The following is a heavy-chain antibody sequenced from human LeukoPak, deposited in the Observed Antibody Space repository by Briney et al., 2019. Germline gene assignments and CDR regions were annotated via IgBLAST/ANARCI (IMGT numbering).Heavy chain of an antibody. CDR2: ISSSGSTI. D-gene: IGHD4-17*01. CDR1: GFSLRTYT. V-gene: IGHV3-48*04. Sequence: GGSLRLSCAASGFSLRTYTMSWVRQAPGKGLEWVSYISSSGSTIYYADSVKGRFTISRDNAKNSLYLQMNSLRAEDTAVYYCAREAIYGDYCWFDPWGQGTLVTVSS. CDR3: AREAIYGDYCWFDP. J-gene: IGHJ5*02.